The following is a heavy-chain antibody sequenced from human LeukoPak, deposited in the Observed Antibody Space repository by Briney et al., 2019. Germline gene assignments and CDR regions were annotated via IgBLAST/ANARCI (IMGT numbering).Heavy chain of an antibody. V-gene: IGHV3-74*01. Sequence: GGSLRLSCAASGFTFSSYAMHWVRQAPGEGLVWVSHINSDGSITSYSASVKGRFTISRDNAKNTLYLQMNSLRAEDTAVYYCARGAVDTANAFWGQGTTVTVSS. CDR3: ARGAVDTANAF. CDR2: INSDGSIT. CDR1: GFTFSSYA. J-gene: IGHJ6*02. D-gene: IGHD5-18*01.